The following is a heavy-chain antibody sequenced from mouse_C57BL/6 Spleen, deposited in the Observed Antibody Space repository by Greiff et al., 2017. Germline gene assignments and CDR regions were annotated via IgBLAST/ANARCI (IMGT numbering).Heavy chain of an antibody. J-gene: IGHJ4*01. CDR1: GYTFTSYW. CDR3: SRVVITTVVATDAMDY. D-gene: IGHD1-1*01. CDR2: IYPGSGST. V-gene: IGHV1-55*01. Sequence: QVQLQQPGAELVKPGASVKMSCKASGYTFTSYWITWVKQRPGQGLEWIGDIYPGSGSTNYNEKLKSKATLTVEKSSSTAYMQISSLTSEDSSVYYCSRVVITTVVATDAMDYWGQGTSVTVSS.